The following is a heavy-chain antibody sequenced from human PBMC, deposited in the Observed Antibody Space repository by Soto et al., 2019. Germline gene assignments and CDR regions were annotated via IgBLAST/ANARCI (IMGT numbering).Heavy chain of an antibody. CDR1: GGSVSGSF. CDR3: ARMSYFYDKWYFDL. J-gene: IGHJ2*01. D-gene: IGHD3-22*01. Sequence: PSETLSLTCAVYGGSVSGSFWSWIRQPPGKGLEWIGEINHSGTTSYSPSLESRVTTSIDTSKNQFTLKLNSVTAADTATSYCARMSYFYDKWYFDLWGRGTLVTVSS. V-gene: IGHV4-34*01. CDR2: INHSGTT.